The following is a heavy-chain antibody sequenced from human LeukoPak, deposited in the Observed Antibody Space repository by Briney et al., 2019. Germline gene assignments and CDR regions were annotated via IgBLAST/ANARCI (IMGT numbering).Heavy chain of an antibody. V-gene: IGHV1-18*01. J-gene: IGHJ5*02. Sequence: GASVKVSCKASGYTFTSFGISWVRQAPGQGLEWMGWISAYNGNTNYAHNLQGRVTMTTDTSTSTAYMELRSLRSDDTAVYYCARDPGSFLSSSGWLNWFDPWGQGTLVTVSS. D-gene: IGHD6-19*01. CDR1: GYTFTSFG. CDR2: ISAYNGNT. CDR3: ARDPGSFLSSSGWLNWFDP.